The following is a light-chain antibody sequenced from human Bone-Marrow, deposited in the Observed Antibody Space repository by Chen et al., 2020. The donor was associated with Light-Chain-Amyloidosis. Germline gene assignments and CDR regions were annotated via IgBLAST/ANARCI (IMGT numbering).Light chain of an antibody. V-gene: IGLV3-21*02. J-gene: IGLJ3*02. CDR3: QVWDRSSDRPV. CDR1: NIGSTS. Sequence: SYVLTQPSSVSVAPGQTATIACGGNNIGSTSVHWYQQTPGQAPLLVVYDDSDRPSGSPERLSGSNSGNTATLNLSRVEAGDEADYYCQVWDRSSDRPVFGGGTKLTVL. CDR2: DDS.